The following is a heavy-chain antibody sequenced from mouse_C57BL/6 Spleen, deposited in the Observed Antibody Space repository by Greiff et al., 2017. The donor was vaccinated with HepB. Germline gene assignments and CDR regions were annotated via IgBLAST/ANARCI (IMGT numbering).Heavy chain of an antibody. Sequence: EVQLVESGGGLVKPGGSLKLSCAASGFTFSSYAMSWVRQTPEKRLEWVATISDGGSYTYYPDNVKGRFTISRDNAKNNLYLQMSHLKSEDTAMYYCASRTVYYAMDYWGQGTSVTVSS. V-gene: IGHV5-4*03. CDR3: ASRTVYYAMDY. J-gene: IGHJ4*01. CDR1: GFTFSSYA. CDR2: ISDGGSYT.